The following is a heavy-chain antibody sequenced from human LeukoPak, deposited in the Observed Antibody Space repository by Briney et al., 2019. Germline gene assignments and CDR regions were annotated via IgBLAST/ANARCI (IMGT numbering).Heavy chain of an antibody. CDR3: ARGMGGNWFDP. J-gene: IGHJ5*02. D-gene: IGHD2-8*01. V-gene: IGHV4-59*01. CDR2: IYYSENT. Sequence: SETLSLTCTVSGGSISSYYWSWIRQPPGKGLEWTVYIYYSENTNYNPSLKRRVTISVDTSKNQFSLKLSSVTAADTAMYYCARGMGGNWFDPWGQGTLVTVSS. CDR1: GGSISSYY.